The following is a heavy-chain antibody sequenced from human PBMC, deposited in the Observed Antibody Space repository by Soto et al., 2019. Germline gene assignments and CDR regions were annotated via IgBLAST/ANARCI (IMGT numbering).Heavy chain of an antibody. CDR3: ARVPKFGIAVAGITHNWFDP. Sequence: SETLSLTCAVYGGSFSGYYWSWIRQPPGKGLEWIGEINHSGGTNYNPSLKSRVTISVDTSKNQFSLKLSSVTAADTAVYYCARVPKFGIAVAGITHNWFDPWGQGTLVTVSS. V-gene: IGHV4-34*01. J-gene: IGHJ5*02. D-gene: IGHD6-19*01. CDR2: INHSGGT. CDR1: GGSFSGYY.